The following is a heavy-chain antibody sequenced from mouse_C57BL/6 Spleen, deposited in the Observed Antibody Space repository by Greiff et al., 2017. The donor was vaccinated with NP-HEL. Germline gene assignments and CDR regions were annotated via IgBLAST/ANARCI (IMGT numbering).Heavy chain of an antibody. CDR3: ARSGLTGTLAY. D-gene: IGHD4-1*01. CDR2: INPGSGGT. V-gene: IGHV1-54*01. J-gene: IGHJ3*01. Sequence: QVQLQQSGAELVRPGTSVKVSCKASGYAFTNYLIEWVKQRPGQGLEWIGVINPGSGGTNYNEKFKGKATLTADKSSSTAYMQLSSLTSEDSAVYFCARSGLTGTLAYWGQGTLVTVSA. CDR1: GYAFTNYL.